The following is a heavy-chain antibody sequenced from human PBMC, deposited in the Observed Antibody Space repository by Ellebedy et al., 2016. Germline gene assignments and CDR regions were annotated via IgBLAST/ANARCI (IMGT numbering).Heavy chain of an antibody. Sequence: ASVKVSCXASGYTFSSYTISWVRQAPGQGLEWMGWISVYNGDTHYAQKVQGRVTMTTDTSMRTAYLEGRSLRSADTAVYYCVREGGGCWFEPWGQGTLVTVSS. CDR2: ISVYNGDT. CDR3: VREGGGCWFEP. V-gene: IGHV1-18*01. J-gene: IGHJ5*02. CDR1: GYTFSSYT. D-gene: IGHD6-25*01.